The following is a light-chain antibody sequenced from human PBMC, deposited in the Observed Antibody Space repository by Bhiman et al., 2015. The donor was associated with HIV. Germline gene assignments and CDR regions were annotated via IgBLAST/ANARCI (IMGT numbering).Light chain of an antibody. J-gene: IGLJ1*01. Sequence: SYELTQPSSVSVSPGQTVKITCSGDILARKYARWFQQKPGQAPMLIIYEDIERPSGIPERISGSSSGTTVTLTISGAQAMDEADYYCQAWDSSTACYVFGTGTKVTVL. CDR2: EDI. CDR1: ILARKY. V-gene: IGLV3-27*01. CDR3: QAWDSSTACYV.